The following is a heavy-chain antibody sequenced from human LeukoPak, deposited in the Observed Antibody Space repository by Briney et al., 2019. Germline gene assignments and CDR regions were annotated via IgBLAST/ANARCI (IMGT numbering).Heavy chain of an antibody. CDR2: IIPIFATA. D-gene: IGHD4-17*01. Sequence: ASVKVSYKASGGTFRSYSIIWVRQAPGQGVEWMGGIIPIFATANYGQKFQGRVTITADKSTSTAYMELSSLRSEDTAVYYCARGYGSYYYGMDVWGQGTTVTVSS. V-gene: IGHV1-69*06. CDR3: ARGYGSYYYGMDV. J-gene: IGHJ6*02. CDR1: GGTFRSYS.